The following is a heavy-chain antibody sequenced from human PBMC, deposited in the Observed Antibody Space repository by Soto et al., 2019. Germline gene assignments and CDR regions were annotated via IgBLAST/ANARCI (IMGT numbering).Heavy chain of an antibody. CDR1: GGSISSGPYS. D-gene: IGHD5-18*01. CDR3: ARGYGRNFDY. Sequence: PSETLSLTCTVSGGSISSGPYSWGWIRQPPGKGLEWIRSFYHSGSTYYNPSLKSRVTISVDTSKNQFSLKLSSVTAADTAVYYCARGYGRNFDYWGEGTLVTVSS. J-gene: IGHJ4*02. V-gene: IGHV4-39*07. CDR2: FYHSGST.